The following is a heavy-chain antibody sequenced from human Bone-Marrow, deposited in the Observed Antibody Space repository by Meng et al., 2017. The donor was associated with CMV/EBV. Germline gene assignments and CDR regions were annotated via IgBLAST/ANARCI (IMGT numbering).Heavy chain of an antibody. J-gene: IGHJ4*02. CDR1: GFTFSNSD. Sequence: GGSLRLSCAASGFTFSNSDMNWVRQAPGKGLEWVSGVSWNGSRTHYADSVKGRFIISRDNSKNTLYLQMNSLGAEDTAVYYCAREYRLKYDSSGFDFWGQGTLVTVSS. V-gene: IGHV3-19*01. D-gene: IGHD3-22*01. CDR2: VSWNGSRT. CDR3: AREYRLKYDSSGFDF.